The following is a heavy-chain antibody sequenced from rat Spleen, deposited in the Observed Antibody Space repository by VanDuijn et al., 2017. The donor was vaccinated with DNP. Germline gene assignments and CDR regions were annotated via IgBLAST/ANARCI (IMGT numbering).Heavy chain of an antibody. D-gene: IGHD1-12*01. V-gene: IGHV5S14*01. CDR3: ARHRTIMPYYYAMDA. CDR1: GFTFSNYD. CDR2: INTGGGNT. J-gene: IGHJ4*01. Sequence: EVQLVESGGGLVQPGRSLKLSCAASGFTFSNYDMAWVRQIPTKGLEWVASINTGGGNTYYRDSVKGRFTVSRDNAKNTQYLQMDSLRSEDTATYYCARHRTIMPYYYAMDAWGQGASVTVSS.